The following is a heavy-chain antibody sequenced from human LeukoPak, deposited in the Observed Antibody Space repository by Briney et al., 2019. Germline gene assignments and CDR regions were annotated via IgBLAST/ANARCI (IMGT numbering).Heavy chain of an antibody. V-gene: IGHV4-34*01. CDR3: ARLPSPYGSGNYYSDH. CDR2: INHSGST. J-gene: IGHJ4*02. Sequence: SETLSLTCGVYGGSFSGYYWSWIRQPPGKGLEWIGEINHSGSTNYNPSLKSRLTISVHTSKNQFSLTLSSVTAADTAVYYCARLPSPYGSGNYYSDHWGQGTLVTVSS. CDR1: GGSFSGYY. D-gene: IGHD3-10*01.